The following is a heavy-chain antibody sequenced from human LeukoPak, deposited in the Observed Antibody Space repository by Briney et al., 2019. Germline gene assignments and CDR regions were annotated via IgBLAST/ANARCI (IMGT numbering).Heavy chain of an antibody. V-gene: IGHV4-30-2*01. Sequence: PSQTLSLTCAVSGGSISSGVYSWSWIRQPPGRGLEWIGYIYHSGSTYYNPSLKSRVTISVDRSKNQFSLKLSSVTAADTAVYYCAREPFSRGNSYGTGAFDIWGQETMVTVSS. CDR3: AREPFSRGNSYGTGAFDI. D-gene: IGHD5-18*01. CDR1: GGSISSGVYS. J-gene: IGHJ3*02. CDR2: IYHSGST.